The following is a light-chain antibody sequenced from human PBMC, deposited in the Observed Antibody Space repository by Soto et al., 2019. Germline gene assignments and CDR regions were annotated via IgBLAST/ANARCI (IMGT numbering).Light chain of an antibody. CDR3: TSYTNSKAYIL. V-gene: IGLV2-14*01. Sequence: QSALTQPASVSGSLGQSITISCTGTRTDIGGYNYVSWYQQYPGKAHKLVICEVTSRPSGISDRFSGSKSGNTASLTISGLQAEDEADYFCTSYTNSKAYILFGGGTKVTVL. CDR2: EVT. J-gene: IGLJ2*01. CDR1: RTDIGGYNY.